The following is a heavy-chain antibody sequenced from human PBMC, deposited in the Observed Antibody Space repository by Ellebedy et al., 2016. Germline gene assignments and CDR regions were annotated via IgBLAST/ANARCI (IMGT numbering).Heavy chain of an antibody. J-gene: IGHJ5*02. CDR3: ARDQRGFNP. CDR2: INHSGST. Sequence: SQTLSLTSXVSGGSFTGYYWSWIRQPPGKGLEWIGEINHSGSTNYNPSLKSRVTISVDTSKNQFSLKLSSVTAADTAVYYCARDQRGFNPWGQGTLVTVSS. CDR1: GGSFTGYY. V-gene: IGHV4-34*01.